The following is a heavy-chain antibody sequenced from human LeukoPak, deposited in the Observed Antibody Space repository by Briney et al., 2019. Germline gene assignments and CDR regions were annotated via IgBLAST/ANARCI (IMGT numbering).Heavy chain of an antibody. J-gene: IGHJ4*02. CDR1: GGSISGYY. V-gene: IGHV4-4*07. CDR2: VSDSGRA. CDR3: ARGRDMTPLAAYYSFVN. D-gene: IGHD2-15*01. Sequence: SETLSLTCTVSGGSISGYYWTWIRQPAGKGLEWLGRVSDSGRAYYNPSLESRVTISLDTSNSQFSLKVTSVTAADTAVYYCARGRDMTPLAAYYSFVNWGQGTLVSVSS.